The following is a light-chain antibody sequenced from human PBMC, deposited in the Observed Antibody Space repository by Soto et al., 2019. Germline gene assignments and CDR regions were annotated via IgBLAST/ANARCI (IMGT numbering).Light chain of an antibody. J-gene: IGLJ1*01. V-gene: IGLV1-40*01. CDR1: RSNIGTGYD. CDR3: QSYDSSLSEYV. Sequence: QSVLTQPPSVSGAPGQRVTISCTGSRSNIGTGYDVQWYQQLPGTAPKLLIYGNSNRPSGVPDRFSGSKSGTSASLAITGLQDEDEADYYCQSYDSSLSEYVFGSGTKVTV. CDR2: GNS.